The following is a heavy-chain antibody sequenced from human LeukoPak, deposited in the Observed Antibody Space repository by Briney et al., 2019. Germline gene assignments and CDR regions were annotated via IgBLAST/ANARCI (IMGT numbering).Heavy chain of an antibody. D-gene: IGHD3-3*01. Sequence: SETLSLTCAVYGGSFSGYYWSWIRQPPGKGLEWIGYIYHSGSTYYNPSLKSRVTISVDRSKNQFSLKLSSVTAADTAVYYCARGKLGWFDPWGQGTLVTVSS. CDR1: GGSFSGYY. J-gene: IGHJ5*02. CDR2: IYHSGST. CDR3: ARGKLGWFDP. V-gene: IGHV4-34*01.